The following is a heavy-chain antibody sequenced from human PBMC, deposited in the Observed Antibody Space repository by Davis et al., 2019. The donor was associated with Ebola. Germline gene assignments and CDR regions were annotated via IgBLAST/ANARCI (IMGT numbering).Heavy chain of an antibody. CDR1: GFTFSSFS. J-gene: IGHJ4*02. CDR3: ASLGGGGSYFSLFDY. CDR2: ISGSSTYS. V-gene: IGHV3-21*01. D-gene: IGHD1-26*01. Sequence: GESLKISCTASGFTFSSFSMNWVRQAPGKGLEWVSSISGSSTYSFYADSVRGRFTISRDNAKNSLYLLMTSLRADDTAVYYCASLGGGGSYFSLFDYWGRGSLVTVSS.